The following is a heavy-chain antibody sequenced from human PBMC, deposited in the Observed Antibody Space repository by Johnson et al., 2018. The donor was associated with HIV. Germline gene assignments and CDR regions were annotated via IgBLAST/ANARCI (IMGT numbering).Heavy chain of an antibody. Sequence: VQLVESGGGLVQPGGSLRLSCAASGFTFSSYWMHWVRQAPGKGLVWVSRINSDGSSTSYADSVKGRFTISRDNSKNTLYLQMNSLRAEDTAVYYCAKDMRQWELLDAFDIWGQGTMVTVSS. J-gene: IGHJ3*02. CDR2: INSDGSST. V-gene: IGHV3-74*01. D-gene: IGHD1-26*01. CDR3: AKDMRQWELLDAFDI. CDR1: GFTFSSYW.